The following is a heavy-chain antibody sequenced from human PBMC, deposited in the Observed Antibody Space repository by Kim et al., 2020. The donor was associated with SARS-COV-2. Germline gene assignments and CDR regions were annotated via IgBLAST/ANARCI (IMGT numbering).Heavy chain of an antibody. CDR2: IYLGDSDT. CDR1: GYGFTTYW. Sequence: GESLKISCKGSGYGFTTYWIGWVRQMPGKGLEWMGIIYLGDSDTRYSPSFQGQVTISADKSINTAYLQWSSLRASDTAMYFCTRQVDTAMAVDYWGQGTLVTVSS. V-gene: IGHV5-51*01. CDR3: TRQVDTAMAVDY. D-gene: IGHD5-18*01. J-gene: IGHJ4*02.